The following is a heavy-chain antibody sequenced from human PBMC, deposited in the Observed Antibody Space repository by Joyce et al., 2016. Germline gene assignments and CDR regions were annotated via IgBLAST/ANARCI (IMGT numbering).Heavy chain of an antibody. Sequence: EVQLVESGGGLVQPGGSLRLSCAASGFTFSSYWVYWVRKAPGKGRVWVSRINRDGSSTTYADSVKGRFTISRDNAKNTLYLQMNSLRAEDTAVYYCARLRRWSGPSDCWGQGTLVTVSS. J-gene: IGHJ4*02. D-gene: IGHD4-23*01. CDR3: ARLRRWSGPSDC. CDR1: GFTFSSYW. CDR2: INRDGSST. V-gene: IGHV3-74*03.